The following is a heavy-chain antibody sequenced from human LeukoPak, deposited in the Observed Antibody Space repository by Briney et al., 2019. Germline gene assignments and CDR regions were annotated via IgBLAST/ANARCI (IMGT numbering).Heavy chain of an antibody. J-gene: IGHJ3*02. CDR1: GFTFSSDG. Sequence: PGGSLRLSCAASGFTFSSDGMHWVRQAPGKGLEWVAVIWYDGSNRYYADSVKGRFTISRDNSKNTLYLQMNSLRAEDTAVYYCAGDLSATVLAFDIWGQGTMVTVSS. V-gene: IGHV3-33*01. D-gene: IGHD4-17*01. CDR2: IWYDGSNR. CDR3: AGDLSATVLAFDI.